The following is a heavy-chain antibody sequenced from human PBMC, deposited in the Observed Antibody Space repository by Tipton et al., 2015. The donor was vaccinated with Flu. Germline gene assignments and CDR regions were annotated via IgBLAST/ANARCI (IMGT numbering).Heavy chain of an antibody. V-gene: IGHV3-66*01. D-gene: IGHD2-2*01. Sequence: SLRLSCAASGFTISSNYMSWVRQAPGKGLEWVSFIYSGGSTYYADSVEGRFTISRDNSKNTLYLQMNSLTAEDTAVYYCARYVDCRGPCYVDDAFDVWGQGTMVTVSS. CDR3: ARYVDCRGPCYVDDAFDV. CDR2: IYSGGST. CDR1: GFTISSNY. J-gene: IGHJ3*01.